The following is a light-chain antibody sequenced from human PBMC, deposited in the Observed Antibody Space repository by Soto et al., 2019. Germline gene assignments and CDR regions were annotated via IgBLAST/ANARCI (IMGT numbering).Light chain of an antibody. J-gene: IGKJ2*01. Sequence: EIVLKQSPGTLSFSPGERATLSCRASQSISSSYLAWYQQKPGQAPRLLIYAASSRATGIPDRFSGSGSGTDFTLTISRLEPEDFVVYYCQQYGSSSYTFGQGTQLEIK. CDR1: QSISSSY. V-gene: IGKV3-20*01. CDR2: AAS. CDR3: QQYGSSSYT.